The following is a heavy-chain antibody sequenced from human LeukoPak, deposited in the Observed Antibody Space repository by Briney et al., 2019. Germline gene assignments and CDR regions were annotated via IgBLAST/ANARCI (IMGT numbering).Heavy chain of an antibody. Sequence: PGGSLRLSCAASGFTFSSYGMHWVRQAPGKGLEWVSGISWNSGSIGYADSVKGRFTISRDNAKNSLYPQMNSLRAEDMALYYCAKGAIYLHGYFDYWGQGTLVTVSS. J-gene: IGHJ4*02. CDR1: GFTFSSYG. CDR2: ISWNSGSI. CDR3: AKGAIYLHGYFDY. V-gene: IGHV3-9*03. D-gene: IGHD5/OR15-5a*01.